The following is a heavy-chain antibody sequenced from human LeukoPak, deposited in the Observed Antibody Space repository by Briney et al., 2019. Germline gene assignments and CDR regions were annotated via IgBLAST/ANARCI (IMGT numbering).Heavy chain of an antibody. CDR1: GFTFSSYW. V-gene: IGHV3-74*01. CDR3: ARGMKSGYDGYYMDV. D-gene: IGHD5-12*01. J-gene: IGHJ6*03. Sequence: GGSLRLSCAASGFTFSSYWMHWVRQAPGKGLVWVSRINSDGSSTSYADSVKGRFTISRDNAKNTLYLQMNSLRAEDTAVYYCARGMKSGYDGYYMDVWGKGTTVTVSS. CDR2: INSDGSST.